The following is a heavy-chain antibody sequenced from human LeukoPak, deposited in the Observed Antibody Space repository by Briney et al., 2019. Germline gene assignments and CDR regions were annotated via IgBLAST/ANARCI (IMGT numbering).Heavy chain of an antibody. CDR1: GYSIGSDFY. V-gene: IGHV4-38-2*01. D-gene: IGHD1-26*01. J-gene: IGHJ6*03. CDR2: VSHNTGA. Sequence: TASETLSLTCAVSGYSIGSDFYWGWIRQTPGKGLEWIGSVSHNTGASYNPSFKSRVTISLDTSKNHFSLTLTSVTAADTAVYFCARVPGWGHNYYYMDVWGKGTTVAVSS. CDR3: ARVPGWGHNYYYMDV.